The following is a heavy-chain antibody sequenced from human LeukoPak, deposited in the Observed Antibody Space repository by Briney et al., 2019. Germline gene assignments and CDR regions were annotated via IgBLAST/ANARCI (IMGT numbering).Heavy chain of an antibody. CDR3: ARRMCSSGTCYYFDY. J-gene: IGHJ4*02. V-gene: IGHV4-39*01. CDR1: GGSISTSSHC. CDR2: LFYSGST. Sequence: PSETLSLTCTVSGGSISTSSHCWGWIRQPPGKGLEWIGILFYSGSTFYNPSLKSRVTISVDTSKNQFSLQLSSMTAADTAVYYCARRMCSSGTCYYFDYWGQGTLVTVSS. D-gene: IGHD2-15*01.